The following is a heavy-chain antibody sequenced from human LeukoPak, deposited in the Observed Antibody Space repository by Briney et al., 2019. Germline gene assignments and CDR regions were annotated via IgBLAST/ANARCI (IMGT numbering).Heavy chain of an antibody. CDR2: ISTSSIAK. CDR1: GFTFSSYS. Sequence: GGSLRLSCAASGFTFSSYSMTWVRQAPGKGLEWISYISTSSIAKYYADSVKGRFAISRDNAKNSMYPQMNSLRAEDTAVYYCARYYPMDVWGQGTTVTVSS. CDR3: ARYYPMDV. V-gene: IGHV3-48*01. J-gene: IGHJ6*02. D-gene: IGHD3-10*01.